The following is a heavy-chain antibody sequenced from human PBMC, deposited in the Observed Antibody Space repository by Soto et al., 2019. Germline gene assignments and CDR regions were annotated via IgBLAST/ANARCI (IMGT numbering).Heavy chain of an antibody. CDR2: INHSGGT. D-gene: IGHD3-22*01. J-gene: IGHJ4*02. V-gene: IGHV4-34*01. Sequence: SETLSLTCAGYGGSFSAYYWSWIRQPPGKGLEWIGEINHSGGTSYNPSLKSRVTISVDTSKSQFSLKLTSVTAADRAVYYCARGSVDTVDSSGFYEYWGKGPPVTVSS. CDR3: ARGSVDTVDSSGFYEY. CDR1: GGSFSAYY.